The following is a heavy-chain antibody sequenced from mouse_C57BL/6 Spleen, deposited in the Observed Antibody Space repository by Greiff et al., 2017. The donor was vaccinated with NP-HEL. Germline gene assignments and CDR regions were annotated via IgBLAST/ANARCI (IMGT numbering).Heavy chain of an antibody. V-gene: IGHV1-64*01. Sequence: QVQLQQPGTELVKPGASVKLSCKASGYTFTSYWMHWVKQRPGQGLEWIGMIHPNSGSTNYNEKFKSKATLTVDKSSSTAYMQLSSLTSEDSAVYYCAPIYYDYDGLAYWGQGTLVTVSA. CDR2: IHPNSGST. CDR1: GYTFTSYW. J-gene: IGHJ3*01. CDR3: APIYYDYDGLAY. D-gene: IGHD2-4*01.